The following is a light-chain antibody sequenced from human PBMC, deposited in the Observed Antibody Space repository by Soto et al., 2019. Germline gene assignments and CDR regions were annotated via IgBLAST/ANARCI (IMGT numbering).Light chain of an antibody. V-gene: IGLV2-14*01. J-gene: IGLJ3*02. CDR2: EVR. CDR1: SSDVGRYNY. Sequence: QSALTQPAAVSGPPGRSITISCTGTSSDVGRYNYVSWYQQHPGKAPKLVIYEVRNRPSGISNRFSASKSGNTASLTISGLQAEDEADYYCTSYTSNTTWVFGGGTKVTVL. CDR3: TSYTSNTTWV.